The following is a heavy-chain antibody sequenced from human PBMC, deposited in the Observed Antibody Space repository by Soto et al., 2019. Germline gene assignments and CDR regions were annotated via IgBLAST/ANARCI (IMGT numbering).Heavy chain of an antibody. Sequence: QLQLQESGPGLVKPSETLSLTCTVSGGSISSSSYYWGWIRQPPGKGLEWIGSIYYSGSTYYNPSLKSRVTISVDTSKNQFSLKLSSVTAADTAVYYCASEGEEWFGEPSYGDWGQGTLVTVSS. J-gene: IGHJ4*02. CDR1: GGSISSSSYY. CDR3: ASEGEEWFGEPSYGD. CDR2: IYYSGST. D-gene: IGHD3-10*01. V-gene: IGHV4-39*01.